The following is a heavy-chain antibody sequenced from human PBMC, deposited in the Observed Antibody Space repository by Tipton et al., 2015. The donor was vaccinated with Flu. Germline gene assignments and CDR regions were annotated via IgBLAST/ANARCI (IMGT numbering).Heavy chain of an antibody. D-gene: IGHD2-15*01. CDR1: RLSVSSVFY. CDR2: FYESGTS. Sequence: LRLSCSVSRLSVSSVFYWGWIRQPPGKGLEWLGSFYESGTSHYNPSLKSRVTISLDTSKRHFSLKLSSVTAGDTAVYYCASLEGAFEGGHCVGSNCWINFWGQGSLVTVSS. CDR3: ASLEGAFEGGHCVGSNCWINF. J-gene: IGHJ4*02. V-gene: IGHV4-38-2*01.